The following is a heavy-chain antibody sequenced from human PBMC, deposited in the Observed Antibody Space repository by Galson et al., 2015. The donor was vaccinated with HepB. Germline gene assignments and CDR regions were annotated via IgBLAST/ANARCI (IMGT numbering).Heavy chain of an antibody. J-gene: IGHJ3*02. Sequence: SLRLSCAASGFTFSFYSMNWVRQAPGKGLEWVSYIRSGSTTYYADSVKGRFTISRDNAKNTLYLQMNSLRVEDMAVYYCARDSSGYAEDGFDIWGQGTMVTVSS. CDR1: GFTFSFYS. CDR2: IRSGSTT. D-gene: IGHD3-22*01. V-gene: IGHV3-48*04. CDR3: ARDSSGYAEDGFDI.